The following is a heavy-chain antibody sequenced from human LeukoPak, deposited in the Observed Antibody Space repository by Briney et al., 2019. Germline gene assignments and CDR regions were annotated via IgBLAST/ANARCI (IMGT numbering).Heavy chain of an antibody. CDR2: INHSGST. D-gene: IGHD3-10*01. Sequence: PSETLSLTCAVYGGSFSGYYWSWIRQPPGTGLNGIGEINHSGSTTYNPSLKSRVTISVDTSKNQFSLKLSSVTAADTAVYYCARCTRITMVRGVIITGIYYFDYWGQGTLVTVSS. CDR1: GGSFSGYY. CDR3: ARCTRITMVRGVIITGIYYFDY. V-gene: IGHV4-34*01. J-gene: IGHJ4*02.